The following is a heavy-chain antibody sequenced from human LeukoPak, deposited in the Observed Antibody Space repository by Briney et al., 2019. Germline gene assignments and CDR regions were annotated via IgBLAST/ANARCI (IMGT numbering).Heavy chain of an antibody. CDR3: ARDNRGLGEAFDY. CDR1: GFTFSSYE. D-gene: IGHD3-10*01. Sequence: GGSLRLSCAASGFTFSSYEMNWVRQAPGKGLEWVSYISGSVSTIYYADSVKGRFTISRDSAKNSLYLQMNSLRAEDTAVYYCARDNRGLGEAFDYWGQGTLVTVSS. CDR2: ISGSVSTI. V-gene: IGHV3-48*03. J-gene: IGHJ4*02.